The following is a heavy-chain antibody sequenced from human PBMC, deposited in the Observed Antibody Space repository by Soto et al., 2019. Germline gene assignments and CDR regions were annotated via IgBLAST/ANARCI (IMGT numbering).Heavy chain of an antibody. CDR2: ISYDGSNK. V-gene: IGHV3-30-3*01. Sequence: PVGSLRLSCASSVFTFSSYAMHWVRHSPGKGLEWVAVISYDGSNKYYADSVKGRFTISRDNSKNTLYLQMNSLRAEDTAVYYCARAMAMGYWGQGTQVTV. CDR3: ARAMAMGY. J-gene: IGHJ4*02. CDR1: VFTFSSYA.